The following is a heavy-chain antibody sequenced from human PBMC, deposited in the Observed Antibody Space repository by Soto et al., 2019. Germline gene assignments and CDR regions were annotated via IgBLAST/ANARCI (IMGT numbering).Heavy chain of an antibody. V-gene: IGHV3-7*01. Sequence: GGSLRLSCAASGFTFSSYWMSWVRQAPGKGLEWVANIKQDGSEKYYVDPVKGRFTISRDNAKNSLYLQMNSLRAEDTAVYYCARVGWSGYYYMDVWGKGTTVTVSS. CDR2: IKQDGSEK. D-gene: IGHD3-3*01. CDR1: GFTFSSYW. CDR3: ARVGWSGYYYMDV. J-gene: IGHJ6*03.